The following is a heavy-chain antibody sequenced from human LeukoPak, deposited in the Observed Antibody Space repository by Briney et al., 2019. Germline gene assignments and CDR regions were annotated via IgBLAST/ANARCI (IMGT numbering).Heavy chain of an antibody. CDR3: ARDSTVTTSGASDY. Sequence: GASVKVSCKASGYTFTGYYMHWVRQAPGQGLEWMGWINPNSGGTNYAQKFQGWVTMTRDTSISTAYMELSRLRSDDTAVYYCARDSTVTTSGASDYWGQGTLVTVSS. V-gene: IGHV1-2*04. J-gene: IGHJ4*02. CDR2: INPNSGGT. D-gene: IGHD4-17*01. CDR1: GYTFTGYY.